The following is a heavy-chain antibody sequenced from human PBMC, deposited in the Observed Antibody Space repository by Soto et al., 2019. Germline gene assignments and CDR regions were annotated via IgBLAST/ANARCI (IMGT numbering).Heavy chain of an antibody. CDR1: GFTFSSYG. Sequence: GGSLRLSCAASGFTFSSYGMHWVRQAPGKGLEWVAVISYDGSNKYYADSVKGRFTISRDNSKNTLYLQMNSLRAEDTAVYYCAKDMGYDFWSGYIHYWGQGTLVTVSS. D-gene: IGHD3-3*01. V-gene: IGHV3-30*18. J-gene: IGHJ4*02. CDR2: ISYDGSNK. CDR3: AKDMGYDFWSGYIHY.